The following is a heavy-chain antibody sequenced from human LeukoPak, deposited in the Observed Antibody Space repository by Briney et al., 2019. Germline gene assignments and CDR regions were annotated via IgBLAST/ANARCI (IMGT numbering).Heavy chain of an antibody. J-gene: IGHJ6*02. Sequence: EASVKVSCKASGYTFTSYGISWVRQAPGQGLEWMGWISAYNGNTNYAQKLQGRVTMTTVTSASTAYMELRSLRSDDTAVYYCARPSRNYGMDVWGQGTTVTVSS. CDR2: ISAYNGNT. CDR3: ARPSRNYGMDV. V-gene: IGHV1-18*01. CDR1: GYTFTSYG. D-gene: IGHD6-13*01.